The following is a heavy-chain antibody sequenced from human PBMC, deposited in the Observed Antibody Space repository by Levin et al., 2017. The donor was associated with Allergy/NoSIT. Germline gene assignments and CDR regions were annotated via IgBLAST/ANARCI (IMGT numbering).Heavy chain of an antibody. CDR2: ISTDNGHR. J-gene: IGHJ4*02. V-gene: IGHV1-18*01. CDR1: GYTFNMYG. CDR3: ARGQGGYESFDQ. D-gene: IGHD5-12*01. Sequence: RASVKVSCKASGYTFNMYGINWVRQAPGQGLEWMGWISTDNGHRTYAQKVQGRVTMTTDRSTTTAYMELTSLTSDDTAMYFCARGQGGYESFDQWGQGTLVTVSS.